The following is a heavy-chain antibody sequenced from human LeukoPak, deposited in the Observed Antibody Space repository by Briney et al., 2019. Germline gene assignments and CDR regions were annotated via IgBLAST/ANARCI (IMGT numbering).Heavy chain of an antibody. J-gene: IGHJ2*01. Sequence: GGSLRLSCAASGFTFSSYSMNWVRQAPGKGLEWVSSSSSSSSYIYYADSVKGRFTISRDNAKNSLYLQMNSLRAEDTAVYYCARTVIVVVTASPSYWYFDLWGRGTLVTVSS. CDR1: GFTFSSYS. V-gene: IGHV3-21*01. CDR3: ARTVIVVVTASPSYWYFDL. CDR2: SSSSSSYI. D-gene: IGHD2-21*02.